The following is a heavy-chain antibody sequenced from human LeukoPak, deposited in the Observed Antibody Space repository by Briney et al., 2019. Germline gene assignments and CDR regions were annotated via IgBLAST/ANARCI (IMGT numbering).Heavy chain of an antibody. CDR1: RYTFAKFY. Sequence: ASVKVSCKASRYTFAKFYIHWVRQAPGQGLEWMGIINPSGGTTSYAQKFQGRVSMTRDTSTSTVYMELSSLRSEDTAVYYCARDNRGERTPGWGYGGFDIWGQGTMVSVSS. J-gene: IGHJ3*02. CDR2: INPSGGTT. CDR3: ARDNRGERTPGWGYGGFDI. V-gene: IGHV1-46*01. D-gene: IGHD3-16*01.